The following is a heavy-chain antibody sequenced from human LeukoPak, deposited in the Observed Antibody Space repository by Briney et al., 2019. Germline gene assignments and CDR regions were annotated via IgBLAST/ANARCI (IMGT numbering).Heavy chain of an antibody. Sequence: GGSLRLSCAASGFTFDDYAMHWVRQAPGKGLEWVSGISWNSGSIGYADSVKGRFTISRDNAKNSLYLQMNSLRAEDTALYYCAKDMNYGGNLYYFDYWSQGTLVTVSS. D-gene: IGHD4-23*01. V-gene: IGHV3-9*01. J-gene: IGHJ4*02. CDR2: ISWNSGSI. CDR3: AKDMNYGGNLYYFDY. CDR1: GFTFDDYA.